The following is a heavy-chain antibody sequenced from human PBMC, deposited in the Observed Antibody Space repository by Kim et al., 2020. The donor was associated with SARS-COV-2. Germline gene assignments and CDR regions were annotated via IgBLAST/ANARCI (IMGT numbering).Heavy chain of an antibody. V-gene: IGHV1-18*01. CDR3: ARGGIGGPPGSYAFAI. CDR1: GYTFTSNT. CDR2: VSGYKGYT. J-gene: IGHJ3*02. D-gene: IGHD2-15*01. Sequence: ASVKVSCKASGYTFTSNTITWLRQAPGQGLEWMGWVSGYKGYTRYAPKFQARVTMTTDTSTSTVYMELRSLISDDTAVYYCARGGIGGPPGSYAFAIWGQGTTLTVPS.